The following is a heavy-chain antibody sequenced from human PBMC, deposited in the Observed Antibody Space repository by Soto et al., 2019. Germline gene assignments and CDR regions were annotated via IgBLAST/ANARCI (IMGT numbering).Heavy chain of an antibody. D-gene: IGHD3-10*01. CDR1: GFTFGTTD. V-gene: IGHV3-23*01. CDR2: IDGSGGIT. Sequence: QLLQSGGGLVQPGGSLTLSCAASGFTFGTTDMSWGRQAPGEGLEWVSTIDGSGGITYYADSVKGRFTISRDNSRNTVYLQMNSLRGEDTALYYCVKNSGWFNTWGQGALVTVSS. CDR3: VKNSGWFNT. J-gene: IGHJ5*02.